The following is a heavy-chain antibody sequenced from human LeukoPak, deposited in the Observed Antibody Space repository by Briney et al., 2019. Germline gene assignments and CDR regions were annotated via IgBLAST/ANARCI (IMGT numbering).Heavy chain of an antibody. Sequence: ASVKVSCKVSGYTLTELSMHWVRQAPGKGLEWMGGFDPEDGETIYAQKFQGRVTMTEDTSTDTAYMELSSLRSEDTAVYYCATVGGYGDYYYYYGMDVWGQGTTVTVSS. D-gene: IGHD4-17*01. CDR2: FDPEDGET. J-gene: IGHJ6*02. CDR3: ATVGGYGDYYYYYGMDV. V-gene: IGHV1-24*01. CDR1: GYTLTELS.